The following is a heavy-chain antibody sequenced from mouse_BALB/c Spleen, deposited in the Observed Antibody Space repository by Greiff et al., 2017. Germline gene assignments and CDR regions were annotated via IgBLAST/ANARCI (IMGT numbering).Heavy chain of an antibody. V-gene: IGHV3-2*02. D-gene: IGHD2-14*01. CDR2: ISYSGST. J-gene: IGHJ3*01. Sequence: DVQLQESGPGLVKPSQSLSLTCTVTGYSITSDYAWNWIRQFPGNKLEWMGYISYSGSTSYNPSLKSRISITRDTSKNQFFLQLNSVTTEDTATYYCASLYYRHGGFAYWGQGTLVTVSA. CDR3: ASLYYRHGGFAY. CDR1: GYSITSDYA.